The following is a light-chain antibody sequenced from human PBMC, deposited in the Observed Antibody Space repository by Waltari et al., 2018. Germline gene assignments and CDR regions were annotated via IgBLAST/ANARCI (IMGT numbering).Light chain of an antibody. CDR2: EVI. CDR3: CSYVQKDIWL. CDR1: TGDGGNSNF. J-gene: IGLJ3*02. V-gene: IGLV2-23*02. Sequence: QSALTQPASVSGAPGQSITIPCTGTTGDGGNSNFVYWYQHHPGKVPKLIIYEVIKRPSGISDRFTGSKSGNTASLSISGLQAEDEADYYCCSYVQKDIWLFGGGTKVTVL.